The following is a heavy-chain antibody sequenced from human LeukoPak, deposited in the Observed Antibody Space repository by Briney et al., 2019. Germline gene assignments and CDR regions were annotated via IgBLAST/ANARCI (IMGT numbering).Heavy chain of an antibody. Sequence: QTGGSLRLSCTASGFTFGDYDMSWFRQAPGKGLEWVGFIRNKAYGGTTENAASVKDRFTISRDDSKSIGYLQMNSLKIEDTAVYYCNSFWVVGTVVKNDYWGQGTLVTVSS. J-gene: IGHJ4*02. D-gene: IGHD2-15*01. CDR2: IRNKAYGGTT. CDR3: NSFWVVGTVVKNDY. CDR1: GFTFGDYD. V-gene: IGHV3-49*03.